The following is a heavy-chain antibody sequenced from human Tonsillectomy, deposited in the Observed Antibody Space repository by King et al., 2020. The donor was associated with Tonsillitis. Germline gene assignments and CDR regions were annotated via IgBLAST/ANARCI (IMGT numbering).Heavy chain of an antibody. Sequence: VQLVESGGGLVQPGGSLRLSCAASGFTFSSYAMSWVRQAPGKGLEWVSAISGSGGSTYYADSVKGRFTISRDNSKKTLYLQMNSLRAEDTAVYYCATAVDRAMVTPLYYYYGMDVWGQGTTVTVSS. CDR1: GFTFSSYA. V-gene: IGHV3-23*04. J-gene: IGHJ6*02. CDR3: ATAVDRAMVTPLYYYYGMDV. D-gene: IGHD5-18*01. CDR2: ISGSGGST.